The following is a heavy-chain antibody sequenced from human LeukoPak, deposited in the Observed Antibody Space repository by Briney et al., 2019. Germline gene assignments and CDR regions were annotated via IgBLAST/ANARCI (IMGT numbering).Heavy chain of an antibody. CDR3: ARASYDYDTSGYYSPNNWFDP. J-gene: IGHJ5*02. CDR1: GYTFTDYY. D-gene: IGHD3-22*01. Sequence: ASVKVSCKASGYTFTDYYIHWVRQAPGQGLEWMGGINPSGGSTTYAQKFQGGVTMTRDTPTSTAYMELSSLRSEDTAIYYCARASYDYDTSGYYSPNNWFDPWGQGTLVTVSS. CDR2: INPSGGST. V-gene: IGHV1-46*01.